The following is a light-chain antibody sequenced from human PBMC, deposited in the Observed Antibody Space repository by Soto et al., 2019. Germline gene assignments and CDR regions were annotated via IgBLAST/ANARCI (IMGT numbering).Light chain of an antibody. CDR2: EVT. J-gene: IGLJ1*01. CDR3: SSYSRTNTLV. CDR1: SSDVGDYPY. V-gene: IGLV2-14*01. Sequence: QSVLTQPASVSGSPGQSITISCTGTSSDVGDYPYVSWYQQHPGKGPKLIISEVTNRPSGVSGRFSGSKSENTASLTISGLQAEDEADYYCSSYSRTNTLVFGIGTKLTVL.